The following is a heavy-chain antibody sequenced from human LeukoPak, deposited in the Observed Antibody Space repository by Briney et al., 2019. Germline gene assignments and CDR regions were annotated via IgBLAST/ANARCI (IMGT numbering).Heavy chain of an antibody. CDR3: AKGNAAFDI. CDR1: GFTFSDYY. V-gene: IGHV3-11*03. D-gene: IGHD1-1*01. Sequence: GGSLRLSCAASGFTFSDYYMSWIRQAPGKGLEWVSYISSSSGYTNYADSVKGRFTLSRDNAKNSVSLQMNSLRVEDTAVYYCAKGNAAFDIWGQGTMVIVSS. J-gene: IGHJ3*02. CDR2: ISSSSGYT.